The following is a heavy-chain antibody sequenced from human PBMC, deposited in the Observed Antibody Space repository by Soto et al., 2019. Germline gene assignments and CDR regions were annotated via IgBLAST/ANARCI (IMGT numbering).Heavy chain of an antibody. Sequence: QVQLQESGPGLVKPSQTLSLTCTVSGGSISSGGYYWSWIRQHPGKGLEWIGYIYYSGSTYYNPSLKSRVTISVDTSKNQFSLKLSSVTAADTAVYYCVRGVSGYDWNYYFDYWGQGTLVTVSS. D-gene: IGHD5-12*01. CDR2: IYYSGST. CDR3: VRGVSGYDWNYYFDY. J-gene: IGHJ4*02. CDR1: GGSISSGGYY. V-gene: IGHV4-31*03.